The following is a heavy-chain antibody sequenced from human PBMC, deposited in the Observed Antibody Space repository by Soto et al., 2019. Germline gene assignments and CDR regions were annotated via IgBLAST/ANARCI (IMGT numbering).Heavy chain of an antibody. CDR3: AGVYETNSSSWYSAGAYYYYYYMDV. CDR2: IYYSGST. V-gene: IGHV4-39*07. D-gene: IGHD6-13*01. CDR1: GGSISSSSYY. J-gene: IGHJ6*03. Sequence: SETLSLTCTVSGGSISSSSYYWGWIRQPPGKGLERIGSIYYSGSTYYNPSLKSRVTISVDTSKNQFSLKLSSVTAADTAVYYCAGVYETNSSSWYSAGAYYYYYYMDVWGKGTTVTVSS.